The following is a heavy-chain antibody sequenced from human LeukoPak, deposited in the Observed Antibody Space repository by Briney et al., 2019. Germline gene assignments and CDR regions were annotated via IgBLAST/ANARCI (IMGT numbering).Heavy chain of an antibody. D-gene: IGHD5-24*01. Sequence: LETLSLTCTVSGGSISSSRYYWGWIRQPPRKGLEWGGSIYYGVSTYYKPSFKSRVTIPVDTSKNQCSVKLSSVTAADTAGYFCPIELGLQGFDYWGQGTLVTVSS. CDR2: IYYGVST. CDR1: GGSISSSRYY. J-gene: IGHJ4*02. V-gene: IGHV4-39*07. CDR3: PIELGLQGFDY.